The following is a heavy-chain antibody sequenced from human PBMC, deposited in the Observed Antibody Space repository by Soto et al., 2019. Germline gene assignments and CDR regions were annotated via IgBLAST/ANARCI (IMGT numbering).Heavy chain of an antibody. D-gene: IGHD6-6*01. CDR2: ISYDGSNK. CDR1: GFTFSSYA. V-gene: IGHV3-30-3*01. J-gene: IGHJ4*02. Sequence: QVQLVESGGGVVQPGRSLRLSCAASGFTFSSYAMHWVRQAPGKGLEWVAVISYDGSNKYYADSVKGRFTISRDNSKKTLYLEMNSLRAEDTAVYYCARDTKTGRSSTTFDYWGQGTLVTVSS. CDR3: ARDTKTGRSSTTFDY.